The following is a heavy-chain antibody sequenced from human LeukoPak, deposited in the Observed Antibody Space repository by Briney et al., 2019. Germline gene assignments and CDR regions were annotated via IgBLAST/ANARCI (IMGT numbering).Heavy chain of an antibody. D-gene: IGHD5-18*01. CDR1: DDSISSSSYY. V-gene: IGHV4-61*05. J-gene: IGHJ6*03. Sequence: SSETLSLTCTVSDDSISSSSYYWGWIRQPPGKGLEWIGYIYYSGSTNYNPSLKSRVTISVDTSKNQFSLRLTSVTAADTAVYYCARTTEGGYTYGYFYYYYMDVWGKGTTVTISS. CDR3: ARTTEGGYTYGYFYYYYMDV. CDR2: IYYSGST.